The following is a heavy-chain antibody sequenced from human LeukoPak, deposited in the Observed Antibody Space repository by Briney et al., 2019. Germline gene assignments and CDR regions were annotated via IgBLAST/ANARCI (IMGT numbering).Heavy chain of an antibody. CDR1: GGSISSYY. Sequence: SETLSLTCTVSGGSISSYYWSWIRQPPGKGLEWIGYIYYSGSTNYNPSLKSRVTISVDTSKNQFSLKLSPVTAADTAVYYCARQHGAHYYGSGSFLHWGQGTLVTVSS. V-gene: IGHV4-59*01. J-gene: IGHJ1*01. CDR2: IYYSGST. CDR3: ARQHGAHYYGSGSFLH. D-gene: IGHD3-10*01.